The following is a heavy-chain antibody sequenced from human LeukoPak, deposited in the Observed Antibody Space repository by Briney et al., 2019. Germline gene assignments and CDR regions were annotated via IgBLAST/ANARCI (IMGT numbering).Heavy chain of an antibody. CDR1: GGSISSSSYY. CDR3: ASKSYCGGDCSSGWFDP. V-gene: IGHV4-39*07. D-gene: IGHD2-21*02. CDR2: IYYSGST. Sequence: KPSETLSLTCTVSGGSISSSSYYWGWIRQPPGKGLEWIGSIYYSGSTYYNPSLKSRVTISVDTSKNQFSLKLSSVTAADTAVYYCASKSYCGGDCSSGWFDPWGQGTLVTVSS. J-gene: IGHJ5*02.